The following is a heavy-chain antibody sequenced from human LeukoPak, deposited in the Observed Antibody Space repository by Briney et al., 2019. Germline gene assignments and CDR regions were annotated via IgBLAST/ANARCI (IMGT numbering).Heavy chain of an antibody. CDR2: IIPIFGTA. CDR3: ARCGTLALGYYYYYYMDV. D-gene: IGHD1-1*01. J-gene: IGHJ6*03. V-gene: IGHV1-69*01. Sequence: SVKVSCKASGGTFSSYAISWVRQAPGQGLEWMGGIIPIFGTANYAQKFQGRVTITADESTGTAYMELSSLRSEDTAVYYCARCGTLALGYYYYYYMDVWGKGTTVTVSS. CDR1: GGTFSSYA.